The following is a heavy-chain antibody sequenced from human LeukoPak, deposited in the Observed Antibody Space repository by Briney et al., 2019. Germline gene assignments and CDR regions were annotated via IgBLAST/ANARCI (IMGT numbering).Heavy chain of an antibody. D-gene: IGHD3-22*01. V-gene: IGHV4-4*02. J-gene: IGHJ4*02. CDR2: IYHSGST. CDR3: ASGYDGSGYWYYFDY. CDR1: GGSISSSNW. Sequence: PSGTLSLTCAVSGGSISSSNWWSWVRQPPGKGLEWIGEIYHSGSTNYNPSLKSRVTISVDKSKNQFSVRLSSVTAADTAVYYCASGYDGSGYWYYFDYWGQGTLVTVSS.